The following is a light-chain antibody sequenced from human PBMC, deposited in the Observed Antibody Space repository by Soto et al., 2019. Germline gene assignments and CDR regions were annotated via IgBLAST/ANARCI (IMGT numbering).Light chain of an antibody. J-gene: IGLJ2*01. Sequence: QSALTQPASVSGSPGQSITISCTGTSSDIGTYNFVSWYQQHPGKAAKLMIYDVNNRPSGVSNRFSGSKSGNTASLTISGLQAEDEADYYCSSYTSSSIVAFGGGTKLTVL. CDR2: DVN. CDR1: SSDIGTYNF. CDR3: SSYTSSSIVA. V-gene: IGLV2-14*01.